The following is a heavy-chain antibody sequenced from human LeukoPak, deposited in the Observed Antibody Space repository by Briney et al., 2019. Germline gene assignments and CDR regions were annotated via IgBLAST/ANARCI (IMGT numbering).Heavy chain of an antibody. Sequence: ASVKVSCKASGYTFTSYGISWVRQAPGQGLEWMGWISAYHGNTYYAQKVQGRVTMTTDTSTSTAYMELRGLRSDDTAVYYCAKCSGWYGGRETWNFDYWGQGTLVTVSS. D-gene: IGHD6-19*01. CDR1: GYTFTSYG. CDR2: ISAYHGNT. CDR3: AKCSGWYGGRETWNFDY. V-gene: IGHV1-18*01. J-gene: IGHJ4*02.